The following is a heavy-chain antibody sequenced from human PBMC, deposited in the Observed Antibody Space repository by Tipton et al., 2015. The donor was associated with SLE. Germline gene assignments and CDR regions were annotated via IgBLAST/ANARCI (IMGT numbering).Heavy chain of an antibody. D-gene: IGHD2-2*01. Sequence: LRLSCTVSGGSISSYYWSWIRQPPGKGLEWIGYIYYSRSTNYNPSLKSRVTISVDTSKNQFSLKLSSVTAADTAVYYCARGKYQLPLYYYYYMDVWGKGTTVTVSS. CDR3: ARGKYQLPLYYYYYMDV. J-gene: IGHJ6*03. CDR2: IYYSRST. V-gene: IGHV4-59*12. CDR1: GGSISSYY.